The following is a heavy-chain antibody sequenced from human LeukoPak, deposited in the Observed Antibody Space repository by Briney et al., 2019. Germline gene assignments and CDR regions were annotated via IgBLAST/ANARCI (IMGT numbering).Heavy chain of an antibody. V-gene: IGHV4-59*01. D-gene: IGHD5-18*01. Sequence: SETLSLTCTVSGGSISSYYWSWIRQPPGKGLEWIGYIYTSGSTNYNPSLKSRVTISVDTSKNQFSLKLSSVTAADTAVYYCAREYGGYSYGYGYYYYYMDVWGKGTTVTVSS. CDR3: AREYGGYSYGYGYYYYYMDV. CDR1: GGSISSYY. J-gene: IGHJ6*03. CDR2: IYTSGST.